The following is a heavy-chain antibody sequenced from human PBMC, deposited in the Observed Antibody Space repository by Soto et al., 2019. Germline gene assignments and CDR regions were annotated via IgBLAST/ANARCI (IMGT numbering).Heavy chain of an antibody. CDR3: ARRAGTSYYASGSYGLKNWFDT. J-gene: IGHJ5*02. D-gene: IGHD3-10*01. CDR1: GYTFTSYY. Sequence: ASVKVSCKASGYTFTSYYMHWVRQAPGQGLEWMGIINPSDGSTTYAQKFQGRVTMTRDTSTSTVYMELSSLGSEDTAVYYCARRAGTSYYASGSYGLKNWFDTWGQGTLVTVSS. CDR2: INPSDGST. V-gene: IGHV1-46*01.